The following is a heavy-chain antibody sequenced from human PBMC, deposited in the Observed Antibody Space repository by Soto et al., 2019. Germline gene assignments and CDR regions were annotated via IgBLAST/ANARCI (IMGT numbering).Heavy chain of an antibody. V-gene: IGHV3-53*02. CDR1: GFTVSSNY. Sequence: EVQLVETGGGLIQPGGSLRLSCAASGFTVSSNYMSWVRQAPGKGLEWVSVIYSGGSKYYADSVKGRFTISRETSKNTLYLQMNSLRAEDTAVYYCARVRNGDYVDYWGQGTLVTVSS. D-gene: IGHD1-1*01. CDR2: IYSGGSK. J-gene: IGHJ4*02. CDR3: ARVRNGDYVDY.